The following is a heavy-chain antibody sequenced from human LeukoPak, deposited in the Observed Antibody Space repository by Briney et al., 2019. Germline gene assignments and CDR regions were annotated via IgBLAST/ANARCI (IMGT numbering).Heavy chain of an antibody. V-gene: IGHV1-2*02. CDR2: INPNSGGT. CDR1: GYTFTGYY. CDR3: ARPNCSSTSCYPGDY. D-gene: IGHD2-2*01. Sequence: ASVKVSCKASGYTFTGYYMHWVRQAPGQGLEWMGWINPNSGGTNYAQKSQGRVTMTRDTSISTAYMELSRLRSDDTAVYYCARPNCSSTSCYPGDYWGQGTLVTVSS. J-gene: IGHJ4*02.